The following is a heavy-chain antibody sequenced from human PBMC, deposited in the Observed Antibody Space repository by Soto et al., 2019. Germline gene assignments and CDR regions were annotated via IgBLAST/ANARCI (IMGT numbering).Heavy chain of an antibody. CDR2: ISPSSGVT. V-gene: IGHV1-18*01. D-gene: IGHD2-21*01. Sequence: ASVKVSCKASGYTFTIYGIIWVRQAPGQGLEWMGYISPSSGVTRYAQNLQGRVTLTTDTSTTTAYMELRSLSSDDTAVYYCAREMWTRTGPQNFFDYWGLGALVTVSS. J-gene: IGHJ4*02. CDR1: GYTFTIYG. CDR3: AREMWTRTGPQNFFDY.